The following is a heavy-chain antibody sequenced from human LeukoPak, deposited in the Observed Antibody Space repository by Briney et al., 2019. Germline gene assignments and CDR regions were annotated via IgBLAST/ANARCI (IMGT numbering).Heavy chain of an antibody. CDR1: GFTFSSYG. J-gene: IGHJ4*02. CDR2: IRYDGSNK. V-gene: IGHV3-30*02. CDR3: AKERGYRQDYFDY. Sequence: PGGSLRLSCAASGFTFSSYGMHWVRQAPGKGLEWVAFIRYDGSNKYYADSVQGRFTISRDNSKNTLYLQMNSLRAEDTAVYYCAKERGYRQDYFDYWGQGTLVTVSS. D-gene: IGHD5-18*01.